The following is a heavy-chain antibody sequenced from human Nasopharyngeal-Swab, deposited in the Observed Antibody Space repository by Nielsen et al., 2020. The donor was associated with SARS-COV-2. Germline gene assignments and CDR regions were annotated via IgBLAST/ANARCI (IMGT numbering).Heavy chain of an antibody. V-gene: IGHV3-21*01. CDR1: GFTFSSYN. J-gene: IGHJ6*02. D-gene: IGHD3-3*01. CDR2: ISSSSTYI. CDR3: ARDGLDYDFWSAYCMDV. Sequence: GESLKISCAASGFTFSSYNMNWVRQAPGKGLEWVSSISSSSTYIYYADSVKGRFTISRDSAKNSLYLQMNSLRAEDTAVYYCARDGLDYDFWSAYCMDVWGQGTTVTVSS.